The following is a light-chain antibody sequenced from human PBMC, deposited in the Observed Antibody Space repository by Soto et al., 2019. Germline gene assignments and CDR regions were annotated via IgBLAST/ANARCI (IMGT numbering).Light chain of an antibody. V-gene: IGKV1-39*01. Sequence: DIQMTQSPSSLSASIGDRVTITCRASETFSSYLNWYQQKPGKAPKLLIYGASSLQSGVPSRFSGSGSGTDLTLTISSLQPEDFATYYCKQSYSIPWTFGQGTKVEIK. CDR3: KQSYSIPWT. CDR2: GAS. CDR1: ETFSSY. J-gene: IGKJ1*01.